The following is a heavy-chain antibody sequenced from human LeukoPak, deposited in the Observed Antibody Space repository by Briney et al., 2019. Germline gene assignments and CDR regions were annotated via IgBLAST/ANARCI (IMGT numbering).Heavy chain of an antibody. Sequence: SETLSLTCTVSGGSISSYFWTWIRQPPGKGLEWIGYIYYSGSTNYNPSLMSRVTISGDTSKNQFSLRLSSVTAADTAVYYCARGRGYSYANDPWGQGTLVTVSS. D-gene: IGHD5-18*01. CDR2: IYYSGST. J-gene: IGHJ5*02. V-gene: IGHV4-59*12. CDR3: ARGRGYSYANDP. CDR1: GGSISSYF.